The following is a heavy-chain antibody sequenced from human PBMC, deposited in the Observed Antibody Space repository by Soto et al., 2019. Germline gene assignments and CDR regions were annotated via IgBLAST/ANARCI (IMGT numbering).Heavy chain of an antibody. CDR2: MNPNSGNT. CDR3: ARPLYCSGGSCYSGGAY. D-gene: IGHD2-15*01. V-gene: IGHV1-8*01. Sequence: QVQLVQSGAEVKKPGASVKVSCKASGYTFTSYDINWVRQATGQGLEWMGWMNPNSGNTGYAQKFQGRVTMTRNTSISTAYMELSSLRSEDTAVYYCARPLYCSGGSCYSGGAYWGQGTLVTVSS. J-gene: IGHJ4*02. CDR1: GYTFTSYD.